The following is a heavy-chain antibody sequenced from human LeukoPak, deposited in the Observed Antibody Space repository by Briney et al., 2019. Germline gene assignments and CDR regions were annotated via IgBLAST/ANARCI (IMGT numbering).Heavy chain of an antibody. Sequence: PGGSLRLSCAASGFTFSSYAMSWVRQAPGKGLEWVSAISGSGGSTYYADSVKGRFTISRDNSKNTLYLQMNSLRAEDTAAYYCAKDDSWAYGEMLYFQHWGQGTLVTVSS. V-gene: IGHV3-23*01. CDR3: AKDDSWAYGEMLYFQH. CDR2: ISGSGGST. D-gene: IGHD4-17*01. CDR1: GFTFSSYA. J-gene: IGHJ1*01.